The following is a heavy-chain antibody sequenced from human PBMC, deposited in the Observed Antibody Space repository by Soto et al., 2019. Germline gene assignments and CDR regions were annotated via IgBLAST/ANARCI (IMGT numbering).Heavy chain of an antibody. J-gene: IGHJ4*02. Sequence: SVKVSCKASGGTFSSYAISWVRQAPGQGLEWMGGIIPIFGTANYAQKFQGRVTITADESTSTAYMELSSLRSEDTGAYFCARMSVTGPQNAHFDSWGQGTLVTVSS. V-gene: IGHV1-69*13. CDR1: GGTFSSYA. CDR2: IIPIFGTA. D-gene: IGHD6-19*01. CDR3: ARMSVTGPQNAHFDS.